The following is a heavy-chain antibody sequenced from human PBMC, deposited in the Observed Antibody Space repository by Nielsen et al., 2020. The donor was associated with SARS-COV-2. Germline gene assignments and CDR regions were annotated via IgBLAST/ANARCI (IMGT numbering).Heavy chain of an antibody. V-gene: IGHV3-23*01. D-gene: IGHD2-15*01. CDR2: ITVSGTTAGT. Sequence: WIRQPPGKGLEWVSGITVSGTTAGTYYADSVKGRFTTSRDNAKNSLYLQMNSLRAEDTAVYYCAREGVVVAAIVYYYYYMDVWGKGTTVTVSS. J-gene: IGHJ6*03. CDR3: AREGVVVAAIVYYYYYMDV.